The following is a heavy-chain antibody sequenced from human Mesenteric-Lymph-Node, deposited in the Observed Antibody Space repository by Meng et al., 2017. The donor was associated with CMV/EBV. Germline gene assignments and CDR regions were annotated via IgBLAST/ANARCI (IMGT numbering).Heavy chain of an antibody. V-gene: IGHV1-2*02. Sequence: ASAKVSCKASGYTFTGYYMHWVRQAPGQGLEWMGWINPNSGGTNYAQKFQGRVTMTRDTSISTAYMELSRLRSDDTAVYYCATSDGIVVVPAADDAFDIWGQGTMVTVSS. CDR1: GYTFTGYY. CDR2: INPNSGGT. D-gene: IGHD2-2*01. J-gene: IGHJ3*02. CDR3: ATSDGIVVVPAADDAFDI.